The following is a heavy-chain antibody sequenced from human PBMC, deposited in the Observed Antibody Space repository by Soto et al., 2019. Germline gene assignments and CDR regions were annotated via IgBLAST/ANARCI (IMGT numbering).Heavy chain of an antibody. V-gene: IGHV3-30-3*02. CDR1: GFTFSSYA. J-gene: IGHJ5*02. CDR2: ISYDGSNK. Sequence: GGSLRLSCAASGFTFSSYAMHWVRQAPGKGLEWVAVISYDGSNKYYADSVKGRFTISRDNSKNTLYLQMSSLRVVDTAVYYCAKYYYASGSNWFDPWGRGTLVTVSS. D-gene: IGHD3-10*01. CDR3: AKYYYASGSNWFDP.